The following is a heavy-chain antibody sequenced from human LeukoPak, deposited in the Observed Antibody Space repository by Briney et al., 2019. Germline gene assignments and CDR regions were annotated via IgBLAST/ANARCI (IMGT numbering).Heavy chain of an antibody. CDR1: GFTFSSYA. CDR3: ARAPRGSSSWYYFDY. Sequence: PGRSLRLSCAASGFTFSSYAMHWVRQAPGKGLEWVAVISYDGSNKYYADSVKGRFTISRDNSTNTLYLQMNSLRAEDTAVYYCARAPRGSSSWYYFDYWGQGTLVTVSS. CDR2: ISYDGSNK. D-gene: IGHD6-13*01. V-gene: IGHV3-30*04. J-gene: IGHJ4*02.